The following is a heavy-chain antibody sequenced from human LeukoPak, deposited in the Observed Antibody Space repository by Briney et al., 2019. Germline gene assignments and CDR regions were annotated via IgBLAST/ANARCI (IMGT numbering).Heavy chain of an antibody. CDR3: ARGVPLSCWYDWFDP. Sequence: PGGALRLSCAASGFTFSSYWMSWGRQAPGKGGEWGANIKQDGSEKYYVDSVKGRFTISRDNAKNSLYLQMNSLRAEDTAVYYCARGVPLSCWYDWFDPWGQGTLVTVSS. D-gene: IGHD6-19*01. J-gene: IGHJ5*02. V-gene: IGHV3-7*01. CDR2: IKQDGSEK. CDR1: GFTFSSYW.